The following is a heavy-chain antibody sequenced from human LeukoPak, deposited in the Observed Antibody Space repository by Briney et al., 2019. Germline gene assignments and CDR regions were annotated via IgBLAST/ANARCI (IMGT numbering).Heavy chain of an antibody. CDR1: GGSFSGYY. CDR2: INHSGST. D-gene: IGHD6-13*01. CDR3: ARGPRRAAAAPEY. V-gene: IGHV4-34*01. Sequence: SETPFLTCAVYGGSFSGYYWSWIRQPPGKGLEWIGEINHSGSTNYNPSLKSRVAISVDTSKNQFSLRLISVTAADTAVYHCARGPRRAAAAPEYWGQGTLVSVSS. J-gene: IGHJ4*02.